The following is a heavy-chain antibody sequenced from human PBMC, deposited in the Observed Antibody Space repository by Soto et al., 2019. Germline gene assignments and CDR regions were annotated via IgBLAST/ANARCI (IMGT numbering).Heavy chain of an antibody. CDR3: ARYHYDFWSSLPPTIVFPP. V-gene: IGHV3-23*01. J-gene: IGHJ5*02. D-gene: IGHD3-3*01. CDR2: ISSHGDTT. Sequence: RRISKEKGKGLEWVSSISSHGDTTYYAESVRGRFTISRDNSKNTLFLQMNSLRAGDTAVYFCARYHYDFWSSLPPTIVFPPLGQRSLDTVSS.